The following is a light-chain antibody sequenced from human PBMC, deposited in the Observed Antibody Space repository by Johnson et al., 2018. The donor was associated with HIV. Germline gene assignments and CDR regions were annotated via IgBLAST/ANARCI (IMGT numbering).Light chain of an antibody. J-gene: IGLJ1*01. CDR2: ENN. CDR1: SSNIGKNY. CDR3: GSWDSSLSAGGV. V-gene: IGLV1-51*02. Sequence: QSVLTQPPSVSAAPGQKVTISCSGNSSNIGKNYVSWYQHLPGTAPKLVIHENNKRPSGIPDRFSASKSGTSATLGITGLQTGDEADYYCGSWDSSLSAGGVFGTGTKVTVL.